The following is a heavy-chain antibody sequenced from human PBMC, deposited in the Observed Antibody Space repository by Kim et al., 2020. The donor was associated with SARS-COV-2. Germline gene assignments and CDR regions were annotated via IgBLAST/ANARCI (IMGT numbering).Heavy chain of an antibody. J-gene: IGHJ5*02. CDR3: ARANRDTMLRINWVRP. Sequence: SETLSLTCSVSGGSISSGGFYWSWIRQHPGKGLEWIGYIYYTGSTDYNPFFRSRLTISLDTTKNQFSLKLRSVTAADTAVYYCARANRDTMLRINWVRPWGQGTLVTVSS. CDR2: IYYTGST. CDR1: GGSISSGGFY. D-gene: IGHD3-10*01. V-gene: IGHV4-31*03.